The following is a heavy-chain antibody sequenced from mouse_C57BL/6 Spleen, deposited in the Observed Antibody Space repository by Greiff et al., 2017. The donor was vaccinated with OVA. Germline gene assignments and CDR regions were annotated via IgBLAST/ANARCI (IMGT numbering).Heavy chain of an antibody. V-gene: IGHV2-2*01. CDR1: GFSLTSYG. CDR2: IWSGGST. Sequence: QVQLQQSGPGLVQPSQSLSITCTVSGFSLTSYGVHWVRQSPGKGLEWLGVIWSGGSTDYNAAFISRLSISKDNSKSQVFFKMNSLQADDTAIYYCASPLGLPSYAMDYWGQGTSVTVSS. J-gene: IGHJ4*01. D-gene: IGHD2-4*01. CDR3: ASPLGLPSYAMDY.